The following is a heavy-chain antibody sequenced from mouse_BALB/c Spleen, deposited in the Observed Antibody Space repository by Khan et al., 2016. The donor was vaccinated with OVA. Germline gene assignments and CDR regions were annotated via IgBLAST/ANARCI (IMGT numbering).Heavy chain of an antibody. V-gene: IGHV2-6-4*01. D-gene: IGHD2-10*02. CDR3: ARKKYGNYVSLDY. CDR1: GFSLSRYS. CDR2: IWSGGST. Sequence: VQLKESGPGLGAPSQSLSITCTVSGFSLSRYSVHWVRQPPGKGLEWVGMIWSGGSTDYKSALESRRSISKDNAKSKGFLKMKSMQTDDTAMYYCARKKYGNYVSLDYWRQGTSVTVSS. J-gene: IGHJ4*01.